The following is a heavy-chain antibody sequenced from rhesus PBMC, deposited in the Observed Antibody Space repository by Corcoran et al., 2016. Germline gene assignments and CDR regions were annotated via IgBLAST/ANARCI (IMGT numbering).Heavy chain of an antibody. V-gene: IGHV4S9*01. CDR1: GGSISDYYY. J-gene: IGHJ4*01. Sequence: QVQLQESGPGLVKPSETLSLTCAVSGGSISDYYYLNWIRHPPGKGLEWIGNIYGKSANTYYHPSLKRRVTMSKDTSKNQFVLKLSSVTAADTAGYYCARDDDSSWSLDYWGQGVLVTVSS. CDR3: ARDDDSSWSLDY. CDR2: IYGKSANT. D-gene: IGHD6-13*01.